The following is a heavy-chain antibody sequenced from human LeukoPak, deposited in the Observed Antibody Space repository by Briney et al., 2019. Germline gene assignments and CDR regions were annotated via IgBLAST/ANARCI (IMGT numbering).Heavy chain of an antibody. D-gene: IGHD3-9*01. CDR3: ARAHYDILTGYLNSGPGVYAFDI. J-gene: IGHJ3*02. Sequence: RGSLRLSCAASGFTVSSNYMSWVRQAPGKGLEWVSVIYSGGSTYYADSVKGRFTISRDNSKNTLYLQMNSLRAEDTAVYYCARAHYDILTGYLNSGPGVYAFDIWGQGTMVTVSS. CDR1: GFTVSSNY. CDR2: IYSGGST. V-gene: IGHV3-53*01.